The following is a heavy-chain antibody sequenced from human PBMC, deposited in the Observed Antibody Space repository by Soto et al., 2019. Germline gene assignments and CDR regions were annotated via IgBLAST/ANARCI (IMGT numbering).Heavy chain of an antibody. V-gene: IGHV4-4*07. CDR2: LYSSGRA. D-gene: IGHD5-18*01. CDR1: GVSISPYY. Sequence: QVQLQESGPGLVKTSETLSLTCTVSGVSISPYYWTWIRQPAGKGLEWIGHLYSSGRATYNPSLKNRVPMSVSRDSVSLTLKYVTPADTAVYYWGRHFDVNTALDYYYFDLWGRGALVTVSS. CDR3: GRHFDVNTALDYYYFDL. J-gene: IGHJ2*01.